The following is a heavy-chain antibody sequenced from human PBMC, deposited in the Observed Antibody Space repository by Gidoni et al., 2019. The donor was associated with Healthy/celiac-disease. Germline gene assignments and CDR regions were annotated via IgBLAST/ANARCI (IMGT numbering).Heavy chain of an antibody. CDR2: ISYDGSNK. Sequence: QVQLVESGGGVVQPGRSLRLSCAASGFTFSSYGMHWVRQAPGKGLEWVAVISYDGSNKYYADYVKGRFTISRDNSKNTLYLQMNSLRAEDTAVYYCAKPPRRYGDYLDAFDIWGQGTMVTVSS. D-gene: IGHD4-17*01. V-gene: IGHV3-30*18. CDR3: AKPPRRYGDYLDAFDI. CDR1: GFTFSSYG. J-gene: IGHJ3*02.